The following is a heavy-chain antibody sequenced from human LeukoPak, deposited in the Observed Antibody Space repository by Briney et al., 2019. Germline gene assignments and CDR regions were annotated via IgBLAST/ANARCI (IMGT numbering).Heavy chain of an antibody. CDR3: ARVGAYCTSTSCLDY. D-gene: IGHD2-2*01. CDR1: GYTFTNYG. CDR2: ICAYNGNT. V-gene: IGHV1-18*01. Sequence: ASVKVSCKASGYTFTNYGISWVRQAPGQGLEWMGWICAYNGNTNYAQKLQGRVTMTTDTSTSTADMELRSLTSDDTAVYYCARVGAYCTSTSCLDYWGQGTLVTVSS. J-gene: IGHJ4*02.